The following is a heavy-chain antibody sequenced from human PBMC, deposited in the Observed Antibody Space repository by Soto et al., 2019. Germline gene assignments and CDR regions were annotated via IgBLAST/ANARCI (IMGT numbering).Heavy chain of an antibody. CDR1: GFTFSTFS. CDR3: ARDLGWAFDS. D-gene: IGHD6-19*01. Sequence: EVQLVESGGGSVQPGGSLRLSCAASGFTFSTFSMNWVRQAPGRGLEWISYISGGGRPISYADSVKGRFTISRDNAKKSHYLQLDRRTDEDTAVYYCARDLGWAFDSWGQGTLVTVSS. J-gene: IGHJ4*02. CDR2: ISGGGRPI. V-gene: IGHV3-48*02.